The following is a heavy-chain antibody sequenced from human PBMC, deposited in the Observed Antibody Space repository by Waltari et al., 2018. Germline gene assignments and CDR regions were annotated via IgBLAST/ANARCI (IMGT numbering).Heavy chain of an antibody. J-gene: IGHJ4*01. V-gene: IGHV1-2*02. CDR1: GYTFTHSY. Sequence: QVQLVQSGAEVKKPGASMKVSCRASGYTFTHSYIHWVRQAPGQGLEWMGWINHNSGGTNYAQKFQGRVTMTRDTSTTTAYMELGSLRSDDTALYYCAREGPEYSSSSFDYWGQEPWSPSLQ. D-gene: IGHD6-6*01. CDR3: AREGPEYSSSSFDY. CDR2: INHNSGGT.